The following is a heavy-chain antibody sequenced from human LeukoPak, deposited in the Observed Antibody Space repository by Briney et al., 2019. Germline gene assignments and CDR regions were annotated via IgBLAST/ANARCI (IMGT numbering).Heavy chain of an antibody. CDR3: ARRIPNRYGSGSYTFDY. Sequence: SETLSLTCTVSGGSISSYYWSWIRQPPGKGLEWIGYIYYSGSTNYNPSLKSRVTISVDTSKNQFSLKLSSVTAADTAVYYCARRIPNRYGSGSYTFDYWGQGTLVTVSS. V-gene: IGHV4-59*08. CDR1: GGSISSYY. J-gene: IGHJ4*02. D-gene: IGHD3-10*01. CDR2: IYYSGST.